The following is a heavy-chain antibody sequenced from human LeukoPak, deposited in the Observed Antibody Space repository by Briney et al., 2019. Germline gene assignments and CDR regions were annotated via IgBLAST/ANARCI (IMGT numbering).Heavy chain of an antibody. Sequence: PGRSLRLCCAASGFTFSSYGMHWGRQAPGKGLEWVAVIWYDGSNKYYADSVKGRFTISRDNSKNTLYLQMNSLRAEDTAVYYCARPYSSSWYGAFDIWGQGTMVTVSS. CDR2: IWYDGSNK. CDR3: ARPYSSSWYGAFDI. J-gene: IGHJ3*02. D-gene: IGHD6-13*01. V-gene: IGHV3-33*01. CDR1: GFTFSSYG.